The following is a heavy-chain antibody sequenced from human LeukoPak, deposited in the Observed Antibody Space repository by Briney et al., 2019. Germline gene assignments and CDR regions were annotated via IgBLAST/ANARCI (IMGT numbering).Heavy chain of an antibody. CDR3: ARGYDSSAYYPFNY. D-gene: IGHD3-22*01. V-gene: IGHV4-59*01. Sequence: SETLSLTCTVSGGSISSYYWSWIRQPPGKGLEWIGYIYYSGSTNYNPSLKSRVTISVDTSKNQFSLMLSSVTAADTAVYYCARGYDSSAYYPFNYWGQGTLVTVSS. CDR2: IYYSGST. J-gene: IGHJ4*02. CDR1: GGSISSYY.